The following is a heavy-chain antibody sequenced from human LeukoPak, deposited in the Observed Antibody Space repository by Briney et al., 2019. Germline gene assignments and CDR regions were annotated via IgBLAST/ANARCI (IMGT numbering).Heavy chain of an antibody. CDR2: ISAYNGNT. D-gene: IGHD3-10*01. CDR1: GYTFTSYG. V-gene: IGHV1-18*04. CDR3: ARDERAGSGSYKYYYYGMDV. J-gene: IGHJ6*04. Sequence: ASVKVSCKASGYTFTSYGISWVRQAPGQGLEWMGWISAYNGNTNYAQKLQGRVTMTTDTSTSTAYMELRSLRSDDTAVYYCARDERAGSGSYKYYYYGMDVWGKGTTVTVYS.